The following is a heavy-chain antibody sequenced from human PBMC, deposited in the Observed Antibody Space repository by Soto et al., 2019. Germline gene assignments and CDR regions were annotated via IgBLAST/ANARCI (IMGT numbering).Heavy chain of an antibody. CDR3: ARALSGDSGY. V-gene: IGHV1-69*01. J-gene: IGHJ4*02. CDR1: GGNLSGYG. D-gene: IGHD4-17*01. Sequence: QVQLEQPATVVKKPGSSVKVSCKASGGNLSGYGVSWVRQAPGQGLEWMGGSIPLSAKPQYNHTFQDRLIFSVDESTATVYMELSGLTSEDTAVYYCARALSGDSGYWGQGTLVTVSS. CDR2: SIPLSAKP.